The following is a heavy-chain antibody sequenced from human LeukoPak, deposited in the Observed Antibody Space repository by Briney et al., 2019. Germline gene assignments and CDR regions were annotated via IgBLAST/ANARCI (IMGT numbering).Heavy chain of an antibody. CDR3: ARRPPTYYYDSSAPDS. CDR1: GYSFTSYW. V-gene: IGHV5-51*01. D-gene: IGHD3-22*01. CDR2: IYPGDSDT. J-gene: IGHJ4*02. Sequence: GESLKISCKGSGYSFTSYWIGWVRQMPGKGLEWMGIIYPGDSDTRYSPSFQGQVTISADKSISTAYLQWSSLKASDTAMYYCARRPPTYYYDSSAPDSWGQGTLVTVSS.